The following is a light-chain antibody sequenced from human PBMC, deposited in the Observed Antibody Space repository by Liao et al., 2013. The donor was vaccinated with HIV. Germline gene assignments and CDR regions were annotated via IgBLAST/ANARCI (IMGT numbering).Light chain of an antibody. V-gene: IGLV3-21*04. CDR3: QVWDTGSDHPV. CDR2: YDS. CDR1: KLGNKY. J-gene: IGLJ3*02. Sequence: SYELTQAPSVSVPPGQTASITCSGDKLGNKYTCWYQQKPGQSPVVVRYYDSDRPSGIPERLSGSNSGNTATLTISRVEAGDEADYYCQVWDTGSDHPVFGGGTKLTVL.